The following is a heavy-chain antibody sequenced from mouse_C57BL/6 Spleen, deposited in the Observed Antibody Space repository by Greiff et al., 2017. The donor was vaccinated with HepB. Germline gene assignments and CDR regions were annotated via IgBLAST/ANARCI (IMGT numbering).Heavy chain of an antibody. CDR1: GYIFTGYW. CDR3: ARRGTTVVDYFDF. Sequence: VKLMESGAELMKPGASVKLSCKATGYIFTGYWIEWIKQRPGHGLEWIGEILPGSGSTNYNEKFKGKATFTADTSSNTAYMQLSSLTPEDSAIYYCARRGTTVVDYFDFWGQGTTLTVSS. V-gene: IGHV1-9*01. J-gene: IGHJ2*01. CDR2: ILPGSGST. D-gene: IGHD1-1*01.